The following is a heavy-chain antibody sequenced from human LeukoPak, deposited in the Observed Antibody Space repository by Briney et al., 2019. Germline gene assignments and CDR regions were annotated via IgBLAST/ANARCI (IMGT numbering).Heavy chain of an antibody. D-gene: IGHD3-10*01. V-gene: IGHV1-2*02. J-gene: IGHJ4*02. CDR2: ITPNSGGT. Sequence: ASAKVSCKASGYTFTDYNMHWVRQAPGQGLEWMGWITPNSGGTNYAQNFQGRVIMTRDTSISTGYMEMSGLRSDDTAVYYCARVVPMVRGVIGPIPFDYWGQGTLVAVSS. CDR3: ARVVPMVRGVIGPIPFDY. CDR1: GYTFTDYN.